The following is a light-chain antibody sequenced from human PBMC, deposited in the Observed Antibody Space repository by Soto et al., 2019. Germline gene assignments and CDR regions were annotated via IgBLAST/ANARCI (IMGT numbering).Light chain of an antibody. J-gene: IGKJ4*01. CDR2: STS. CDR1: QGIRND. Sequence: IQLTQSPSTLSASVGDRVTITCRASQGIRNDLGWYQQKPGKAPKVLIYSTSSLQSGVPSRFSGSGSGTDFTLTISSLQPEDFATYYCLQDYNYPLTFGGGTKVDIK. CDR3: LQDYNYPLT. V-gene: IGKV1-6*02.